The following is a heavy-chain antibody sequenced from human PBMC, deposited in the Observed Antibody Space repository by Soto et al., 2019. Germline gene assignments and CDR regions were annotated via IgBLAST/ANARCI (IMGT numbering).Heavy chain of an antibody. CDR1: GFTFSSYS. J-gene: IGHJ5*02. D-gene: IGHD5-12*01. V-gene: IGHV3-48*01. CDR3: AREWDGDGYNSGWFDP. CDR2: ISSSSSTI. Sequence: EVQLVESGGGLAQPGGSLRLSCAASGFTFSSYSMNWVRQAPGKGLEWVSYISSSSSTIYYADSVKGRFTISRDNAKNSLYLQMNSLRAEDTAVYYCAREWDGDGYNSGWFDPWGQGTLVTVSS.